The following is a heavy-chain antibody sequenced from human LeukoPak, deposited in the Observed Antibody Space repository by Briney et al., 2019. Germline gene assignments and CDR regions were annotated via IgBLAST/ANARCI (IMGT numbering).Heavy chain of an antibody. V-gene: IGHV4-59*08. CDR1: GXSISSYY. Sequence: PSETLPLTCTVSGXSISSYYWSWIRQPPGKGLEWIGYIYYSGSTNYNPSLKSRVTISVDTSKNQFSLKLSSVTAADTAVYYCARHDSGYDYPFDYWGQGTLVTVSS. J-gene: IGHJ4*02. CDR3: ARHDSGYDYPFDY. CDR2: IYYSGST. D-gene: IGHD5-12*01.